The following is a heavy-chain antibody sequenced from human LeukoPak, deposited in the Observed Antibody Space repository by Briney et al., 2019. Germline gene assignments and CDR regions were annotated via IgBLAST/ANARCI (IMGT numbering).Heavy chain of an antibody. CDR1: GFTFSSYS. D-gene: IGHD3-10*02. V-gene: IGHV3-48*02. CDR2: ISGSGTTT. Sequence: GGSLRLSCAASGFTFSSYSMNWVRQAPGKGLEWLSYISGSGTTTQYADSVKGRFTISRDNSRNSLYLQLSSLTDEDTAVYYCAQCSGSCPYWGQGTQVTVSS. J-gene: IGHJ4*02. CDR3: AQCSGSCPY.